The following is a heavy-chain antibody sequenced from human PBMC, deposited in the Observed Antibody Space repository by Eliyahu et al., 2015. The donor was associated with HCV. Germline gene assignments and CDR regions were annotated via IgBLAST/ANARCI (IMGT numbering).Heavy chain of an antibody. CDR2: ISYDGSNK. D-gene: IGHD3-9*01. V-gene: IGHV3-30*04. Sequence: QVQLVESGGGVVQPGRSLRLSCAASGFTFSSYAMXWVRQAPGKGLEWVAVISYDGSNKYYADSVKGRFTISRDNSKNTLYLQMNSLRAEDTAVYYCAREGEYYDILTGYYYYFDYWGQGTLVTVSS. J-gene: IGHJ4*02. CDR1: GFTFSSYA. CDR3: AREGEYYDILTGYYYYFDY.